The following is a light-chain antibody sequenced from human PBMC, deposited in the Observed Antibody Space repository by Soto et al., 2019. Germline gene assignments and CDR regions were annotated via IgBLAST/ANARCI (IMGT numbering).Light chain of an antibody. CDR3: QQYSSLPHT. Sequence: ESVLKKSPGNLSLSPGERATLSCRASQSVTNSYFAWYQQKPGQAPRLLIYGISSRATGIPDRFSASGSGTDFTLTISRLEPEDFVVYYCQQYSSLPHTFGQGTKLEV. J-gene: IGKJ2*01. V-gene: IGKV3-20*01. CDR2: GIS. CDR1: QSVTNSY.